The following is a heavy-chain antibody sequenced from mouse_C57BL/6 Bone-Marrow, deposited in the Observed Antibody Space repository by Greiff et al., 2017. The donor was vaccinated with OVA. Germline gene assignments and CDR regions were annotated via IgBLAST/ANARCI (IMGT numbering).Heavy chain of an antibody. V-gene: IGHV5-9-1*02. J-gene: IGHJ3*01. Sequence: EVKLVESGEGLVKPGGSLKLSCAASGFTFSSYAMSWVRQTPEKRLEWVAYISSGGDYIYYADTVKGRFTISRDNARNTLYLQRSSLKSEDTAMYYCTRDELANWGSWFADWGQGTLVTVSA. CDR3: TRDELANWGSWFAD. CDR2: ISSGGDYI. D-gene: IGHD4-1*01. CDR1: GFTFSSYA.